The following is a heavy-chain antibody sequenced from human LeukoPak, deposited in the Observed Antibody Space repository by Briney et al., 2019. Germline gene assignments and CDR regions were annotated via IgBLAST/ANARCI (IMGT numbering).Heavy chain of an antibody. J-gene: IGHJ4*02. CDR1: GFTFSSYW. CDR3: AREGYYDSSGYAL. V-gene: IGHV3-7*01. D-gene: IGHD3-22*01. Sequence: GGSLRLSFAASGFTFSSYWMSWVRQAPGKGLEWVANIKQDGSEKYYVDSVKGRFTISRDNAKNSLYLQMNSLRAEDTAVYYCAREGYYDSSGYALWGQGTLVTVSS. CDR2: IKQDGSEK.